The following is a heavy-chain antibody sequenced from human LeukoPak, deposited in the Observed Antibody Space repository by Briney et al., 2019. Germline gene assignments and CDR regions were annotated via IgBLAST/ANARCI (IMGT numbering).Heavy chain of an antibody. D-gene: IGHD3-9*01. V-gene: IGHV3-7*01. J-gene: IGHJ4*02. Sequence: GGSLRLSCAASGFTFSSYWMSWVRQAPGKGLEWVANIKQDGSEKYYVDSVKGRFTISRDNAKNSLYLQMNSLRAEDTAVYYCARGTLLRYFDWLKIRGPYFDYWGQGTLVTVSS. CDR2: IKQDGSEK. CDR3: ARGTLLRYFDWLKIRGPYFDY. CDR1: GFTFSSYW.